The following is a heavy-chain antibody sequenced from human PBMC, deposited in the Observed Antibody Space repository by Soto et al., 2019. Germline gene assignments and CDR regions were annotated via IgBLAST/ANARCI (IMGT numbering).Heavy chain of an antibody. D-gene: IGHD5-18*01. CDR1: GFTFSSYA. V-gene: IGHV3-23*01. CDR2: ISGSGGST. Sequence: EVQLLESGGGLVQPGGSLRLSCAASGFTFSSYAMSWVRQAPGKGPEWVSAISGSGGSTYYADSVKGRFTIYRDNSKNTLYLQMNSLRAEDTAVYYCAKDGGYSYGYSPRYYYGMDVWGQGTTVTVSS. CDR3: AKDGGYSYGYSPRYYYGMDV. J-gene: IGHJ6*02.